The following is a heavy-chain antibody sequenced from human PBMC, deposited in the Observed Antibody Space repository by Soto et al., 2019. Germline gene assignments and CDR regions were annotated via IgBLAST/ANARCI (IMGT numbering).Heavy chain of an antibody. D-gene: IGHD2-8*02. CDR1: GGSFSGYY. J-gene: IGHJ4*02. Sequence: SETLSLTCAVYGGSFSGYYWTWIRQPPGTGLEWIGEINHSGSTNYNPSLKSRVTISVDTSKNQYSLKLTSVTAADTAVYYCARDKITGLFDYWGQGTLVTVS. V-gene: IGHV4-34*01. CDR3: ARDKITGLFDY. CDR2: INHSGST.